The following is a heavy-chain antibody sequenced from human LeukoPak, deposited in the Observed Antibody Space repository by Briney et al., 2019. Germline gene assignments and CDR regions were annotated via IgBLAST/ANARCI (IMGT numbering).Heavy chain of an antibody. J-gene: IGHJ4*02. CDR2: VSYDGRDN. CDR3: AATPGDTSGQYYFDS. CDR1: GFTFSNFA. V-gene: IGHV3-30*01. D-gene: IGHD3-22*01. Sequence: PGGSLRLSCAASGFTFSNFAMHWVRQAPGKGLEWVAVVSYDGRDNYVADSVKGRFTISRDNSKNRLYLQMNSLRIEDMAVYYCAATPGDTSGQYYFDSWGQGTLVTVSS.